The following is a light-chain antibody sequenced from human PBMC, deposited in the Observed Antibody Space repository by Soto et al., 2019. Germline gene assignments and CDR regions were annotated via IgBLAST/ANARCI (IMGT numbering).Light chain of an antibody. CDR3: QQTRTYPRT. J-gene: IGKJ4*01. CDR2: ADS. Sequence: DIQMTQSPSTLSGSVGDRVTITCRASQTISSWLAWYQQKPGNPPRLLIYADSTLQSGVPSRFSGSGSGTRGTLTISSLEPEDFATYYCQQTRTYPRTFGGGTKVEMK. V-gene: IGKV1-5*01. CDR1: QTISSW.